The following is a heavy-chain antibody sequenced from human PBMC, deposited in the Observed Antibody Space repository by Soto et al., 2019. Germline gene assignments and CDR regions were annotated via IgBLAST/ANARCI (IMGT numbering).Heavy chain of an antibody. CDR1: GGTFSSYA. J-gene: IGHJ6*02. V-gene: IGHV1-69*06. D-gene: IGHD2-15*01. Sequence: GASVKVSCKASGGTFSSYAISWVRQAPGQGLEWMGGIIPIFGTANYAQKFQGRVTITADKSTSTAYMELSSLRSEDTAVYYFARATLGYCSGGSCYHTETYYYYYGMDVWGQGTTVTVSS. CDR3: ARATLGYCSGGSCYHTETYYYYYGMDV. CDR2: IIPIFGTA.